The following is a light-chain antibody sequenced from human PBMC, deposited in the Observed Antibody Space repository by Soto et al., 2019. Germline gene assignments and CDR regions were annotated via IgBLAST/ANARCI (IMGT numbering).Light chain of an antibody. CDR2: GAF. Sequence: EIVMTQSPATLSVSPGETATLSCRASQSVSYNLAWYQQKPGQGPRLLIYGAFTRATGIPARFSGSGSGTEFTLTISSLQSEDFARYYCQQYTNWPPLTFGGGTKVEIK. CDR1: QSVSYN. J-gene: IGKJ4*01. CDR3: QQYTNWPPLT. V-gene: IGKV3-15*01.